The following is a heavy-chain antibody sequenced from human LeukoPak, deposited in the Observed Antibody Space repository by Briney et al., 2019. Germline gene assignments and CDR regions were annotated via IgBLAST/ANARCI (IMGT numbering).Heavy chain of an antibody. CDR1: GFTSSNAW. CDR2: IKSKTDGGTR. D-gene: IGHD4/OR15-4a*01. V-gene: IGHV3-15*01. J-gene: IGHJ3*02. Sequence: PGGSLRLXCAVSGFTSSNAWMSWVRQAPGKGLEWVGRIKSKTDGGTRDYAAPVKGRFTISRDDSKNTLYLQMNSLKTEDTAAYYCTTFDYAAFLIWGQGTMVTVSS. CDR3: TTFDYAAFLI.